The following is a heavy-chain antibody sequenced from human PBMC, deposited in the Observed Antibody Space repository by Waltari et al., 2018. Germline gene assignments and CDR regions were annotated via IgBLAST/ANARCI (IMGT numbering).Heavy chain of an antibody. Sequence: QVQLQQWGAGLLKPSETLSLTCAVYGGSFSGYYWSWIRQPPGKGLEWIGEINHSGSTNYSPSLKSRVTISVDTSKNQFSLKLSSVTAADTAVYYCARQNGYSSSWFLDYWGQGTLVTVSS. V-gene: IGHV4-34*01. D-gene: IGHD6-13*01. CDR3: ARQNGYSSSWFLDY. CDR1: GGSFSGYY. J-gene: IGHJ4*02. CDR2: INHSGST.